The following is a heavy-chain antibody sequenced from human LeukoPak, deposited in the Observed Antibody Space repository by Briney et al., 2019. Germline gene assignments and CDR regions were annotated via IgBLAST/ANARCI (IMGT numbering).Heavy chain of an antibody. CDR3: AKETYCSSTSCPNWFDP. Sequence: GGSLRLSCAASGFTFSSYAMSWVRQAPGKGLEWVSAISGSGGSTYYADSVKGRFTISRDNSKNTLYLQMNSLRAEDTAVYYCAKETYCSSTSCPNWFDPWGQGTLVTVSS. CDR2: ISGSGGST. J-gene: IGHJ5*02. D-gene: IGHD2-2*01. CDR1: GFTFSSYA. V-gene: IGHV3-23*01.